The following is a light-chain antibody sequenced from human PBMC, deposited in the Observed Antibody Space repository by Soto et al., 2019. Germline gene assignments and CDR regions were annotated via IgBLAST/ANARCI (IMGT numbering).Light chain of an antibody. Sequence: IPLTQSPSSLSASVGDRVTITCRASQGISSSLGWYQQKPGKAPKLLIYGASTLQSGVPSRFSGSGSGTDFTLTISSLQAEDFATYYCQQLNKYPSTFGGGTKVEIK. J-gene: IGKJ4*01. CDR3: QQLNKYPST. CDR2: GAS. CDR1: QGISSS. V-gene: IGKV1-9*01.